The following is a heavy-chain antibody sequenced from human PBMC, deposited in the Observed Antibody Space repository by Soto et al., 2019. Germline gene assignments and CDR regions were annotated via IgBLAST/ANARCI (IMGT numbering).Heavy chain of an antibody. Sequence: SETLSLTCTVSGGSISSSSYYWGCIRQPPGKGLEWIGSIYYSGSTYYNPSLKSRVTISVDTSKNQFSLKLSSVTAADTAVYYCARGGPIFWSGYYPGYYFDYWGQGTLVTVSS. J-gene: IGHJ4*02. CDR2: IYYSGST. D-gene: IGHD3-3*01. V-gene: IGHV4-39*01. CDR1: GGSISSSSYY. CDR3: ARGGPIFWSGYYPGYYFDY.